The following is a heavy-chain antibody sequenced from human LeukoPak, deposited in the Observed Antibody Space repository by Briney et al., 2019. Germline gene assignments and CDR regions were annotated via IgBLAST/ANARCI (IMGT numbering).Heavy chain of an antibody. J-gene: IGHJ6*04. D-gene: IGHD2-21*01. CDR2: INSDSGNT. Sequence: ASVKLSCNTSGYVLTGVTWVRQAPGQGPGKGVWINSDSGNTDYAHKFQGGDTLTSDTSTSTVYMDLRSLTSVDAAVYDCERAVVAGPQLLPIYMDVWGKGTTVTVSS. V-gene: IGHV1-18*01. CDR1: GYVLTG. CDR3: ERAVVAGPQLLPIYMDV.